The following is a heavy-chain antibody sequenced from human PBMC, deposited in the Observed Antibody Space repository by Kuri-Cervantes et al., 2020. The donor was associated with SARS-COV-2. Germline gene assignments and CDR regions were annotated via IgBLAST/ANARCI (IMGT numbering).Heavy chain of an antibody. CDR2: VSNDDNNK. J-gene: IGHJ4*02. V-gene: IGHV3-30*07. Sequence: GGSLRLSCAASGFTFSSYAMHWVRQAPGKGLEWVAVVSNDDNNKYYADSVKGRFTISRDNSKNTLYLQMNSLRAEDTAVYYCAKDGEYSSSWSHFDYWGQGNLV. CDR3: AKDGEYSSSWSHFDY. CDR1: GFTFSSYA. D-gene: IGHD6-13*01.